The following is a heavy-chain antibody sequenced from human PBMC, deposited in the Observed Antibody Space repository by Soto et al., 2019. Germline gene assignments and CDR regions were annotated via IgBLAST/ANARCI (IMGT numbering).Heavy chain of an antibody. J-gene: IGHJ6*02. CDR3: ARDDFRGYFSSTSCPLGYYYGMDV. V-gene: IGHV1-18*01. Sequence: ASVKVSCKASGYTFTSYGISWVRQAPGQGLEWMGWISAYNGNTNYAQKLQGRVTMTTDTSTSTAYMELRSLRSDDTAVYYCARDDFRGYFSSTSCPLGYYYGMDVWGQGTTVTVSS. D-gene: IGHD2-2*01. CDR2: ISAYNGNT. CDR1: GYTFTSYG.